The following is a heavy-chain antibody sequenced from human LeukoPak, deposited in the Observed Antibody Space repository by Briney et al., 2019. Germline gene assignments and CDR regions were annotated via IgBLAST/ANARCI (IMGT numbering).Heavy chain of an antibody. CDR2: IYYSGST. J-gene: IGHJ4*02. Sequence: SETLSLTCTVSGGSISSYYWSWIRQPPGKGLEWIGYIYYSGSTNYNPSLKSRVTISVDTSKNQFSLKLSSVTAADTAVYYCARGLVRYFDWYIDYWGQGTLVTVSS. CDR3: ARGLVRYFDWYIDY. V-gene: IGHV4-59*08. CDR1: GGSISSYY. D-gene: IGHD3-9*01.